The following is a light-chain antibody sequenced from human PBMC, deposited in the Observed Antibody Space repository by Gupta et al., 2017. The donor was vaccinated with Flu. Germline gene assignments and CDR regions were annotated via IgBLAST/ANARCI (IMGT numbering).Light chain of an antibody. CDR3: QKRSNWPPYT. V-gene: IGKV3-11*01. J-gene: IGKJ2*01. Sequence: ELMLTQSPATLSLSPGERATLFCRASQSVSTYLAWYQHKPGQAPRLLIYDASNRATGIPARFSGSGSGTDFTLTISSLEPEDFAFYYCQKRSNWPPYTFGQGTRLEIK. CDR2: DAS. CDR1: QSVSTY.